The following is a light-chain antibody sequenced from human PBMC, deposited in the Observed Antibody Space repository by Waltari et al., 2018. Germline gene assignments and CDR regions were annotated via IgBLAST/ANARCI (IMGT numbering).Light chain of an antibody. Sequence: DIVVTQTPLSLSVTPGQPASISCKSNQSLLQSDGRTFLSWYLQKPGQSPQVLIYDVSSRFFGVPERFSGSGSGTDFTLKISRVEAEDVGLYYCMQSVQAPSFGGGTKLEIK. V-gene: IGKV2D-29*02. CDR2: DVS. J-gene: IGKJ4*01. CDR3: MQSVQAPS. CDR1: QSLLQSDGRTF.